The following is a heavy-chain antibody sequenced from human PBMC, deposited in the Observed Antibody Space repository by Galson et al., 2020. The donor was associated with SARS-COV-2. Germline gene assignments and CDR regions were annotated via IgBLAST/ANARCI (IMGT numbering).Heavy chain of an antibody. CDR3: ATLRGYCGGGTCYDVDY. CDR2: IWYDGDHQ. CDR1: GFTFSAHG. Sequence: GESLKISCAASGFTFSAHGMHWVRQTPGKGLEWVAIIWYDGDHQYYGDSVKGRFTISRDNSKNTLFLQMNNLRTEDTAVYYCATLRGYCGGGTCYDVDYWGQGTVVTVS. V-gene: IGHV3-33*01. D-gene: IGHD2-15*01. J-gene: IGHJ4*02.